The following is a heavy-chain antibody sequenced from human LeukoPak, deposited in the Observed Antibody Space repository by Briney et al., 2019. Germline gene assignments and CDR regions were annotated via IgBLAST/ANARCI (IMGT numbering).Heavy chain of an antibody. CDR3: AKDKTLGYRKLDY. CDR1: GFTFSSFA. D-gene: IGHD6-13*01. CDR2: ISNSGGST. V-gene: IGHV3-23*01. J-gene: IGHJ4*02. Sequence: GGSLRLSCAASGFTFSSFAITWVRQAPGKGLEWVSTISNSGGSTYYADSVKGRFTNSRDNSKNTLYLQMNSLRAEDTAVYYCAKDKTLGYRKLDYWGQGTLVTVSS.